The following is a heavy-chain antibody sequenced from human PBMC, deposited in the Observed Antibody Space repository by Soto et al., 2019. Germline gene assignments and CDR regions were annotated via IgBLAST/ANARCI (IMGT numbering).Heavy chain of an antibody. J-gene: IGHJ4*02. CDR3: TRGPRPISTGTGAY. CDR2: IYNDGTYS. CDR1: GFIFKMYC. D-gene: IGHD3-10*01. Sequence: GGSLRLSCAASGFIFKMYCMHWVRQSPGKGLVWISRIYNDGTYSDYADSVRGRFTISTDNVNDTLYLQMNNLRAEDAGLYYCTRGPRPISTGTGAYWGQGTQVTVSS. V-gene: IGHV3-74*01.